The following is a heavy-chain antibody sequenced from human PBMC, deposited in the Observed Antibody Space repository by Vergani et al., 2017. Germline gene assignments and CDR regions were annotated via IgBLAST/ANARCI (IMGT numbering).Heavy chain of an antibody. D-gene: IGHD1-26*01. J-gene: IGHJ5*02. Sequence: QLQLQESGSGLVKPSQTLSLTCAVSGGSISSGGYSWSWIRQPPGKGLEWIGYIYYSGSTNYNPSLKSRVTISVDTSKNQFSLKLSSVTAADTAVYYCARXYWELLAPYNWFDPWGQGTLVTVSS. CDR3: ARXYWELLAPYNWFDP. CDR1: GGSISSGGYS. CDR2: IYYSGST. V-gene: IGHV4-30-2*01.